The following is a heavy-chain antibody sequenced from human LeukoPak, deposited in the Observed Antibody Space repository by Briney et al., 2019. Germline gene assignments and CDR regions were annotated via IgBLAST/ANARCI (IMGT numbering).Heavy chain of an antibody. J-gene: IGHJ4*02. CDR2: ISAYDGNT. V-gene: IGHV1-18*01. Sequence: ASVKVSCKASGLTFTNYGITWVRQAPGQGLEWMGWISAYDGNTNYAQKVQGRVTMTTDTSTSTAYMELRSLRSDDTAVYYCARDLLRITIFGVVIGGEHGYWGQGTLVTVSS. CDR3: ARDLLRITIFGVVIGGEHGY. D-gene: IGHD3-3*01. CDR1: GLTFTNYG.